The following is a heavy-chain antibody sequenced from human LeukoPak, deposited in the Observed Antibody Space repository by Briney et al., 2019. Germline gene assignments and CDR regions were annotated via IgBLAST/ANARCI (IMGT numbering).Heavy chain of an antibody. CDR3: ARGGGYNPFDY. J-gene: IGHJ4*02. CDR2: IYSGGST. D-gene: IGHD5-24*01. Sequence: ETLSLTCTVSGGSVSSGSYYWSWIRQPPGKGLEWVSVIYSGGSTYYADSVKGRFTISRDNSKNTLYLQMNSLRAEDTAVYYCARGGGYNPFDYWGQGTLVTVSS. CDR1: GGSVSSGSYY. V-gene: IGHV3-53*01.